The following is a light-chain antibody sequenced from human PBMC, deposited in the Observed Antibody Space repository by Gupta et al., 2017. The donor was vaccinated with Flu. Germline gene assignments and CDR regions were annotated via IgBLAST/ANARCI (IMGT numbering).Light chain of an antibody. CDR2: EGS. J-gene: IGLJ3*02. V-gene: IGLV2-23*01. Sequence: QSALPQPASVSGSPGQSITISCTGTSSDVGSYNLGSWYQQHPGKAPKLMIYEGSKRPSGVSNRFSGSKSGNTASLTISGLQAEDEADYYCCSYAGKVFGGGTKLTVL. CDR3: CSYAGKV. CDR1: SSDVGSYNL.